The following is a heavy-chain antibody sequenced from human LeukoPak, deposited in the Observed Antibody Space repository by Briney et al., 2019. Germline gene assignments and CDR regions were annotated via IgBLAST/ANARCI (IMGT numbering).Heavy chain of an antibody. J-gene: IGHJ4*02. CDR3: VKDMRGCSGGSCYGTFDY. CDR1: GFTFSSYA. Sequence: PGGSLRLSWSASGFTFSSYAMHWVRQAPGKGLEYVSAISSNGGSTYYADSVKGRFTISRDNSKNTLYLQMSSLRAEDTAVYYCVKDMRGCSGGSCYGTFDYWGQGTLVTVSS. D-gene: IGHD2-15*01. CDR2: ISSNGGST. V-gene: IGHV3-64D*09.